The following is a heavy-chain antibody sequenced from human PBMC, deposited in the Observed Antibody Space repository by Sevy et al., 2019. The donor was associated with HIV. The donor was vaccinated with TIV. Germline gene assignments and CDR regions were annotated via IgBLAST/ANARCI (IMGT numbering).Heavy chain of an antibody. CDR3: ARDGLVLWFGELSPHFDY. J-gene: IGHJ4*02. V-gene: IGHV3-20*04. Sequence: GGSLRLSCAASGFTFDDYGMSWVRQAPGKGLEWVSGINWNGGSTGYADSVKGRFTISRDNAKNSLYLQMNSLRAEDTALYYCARDGLVLWFGELSPHFDYSGQGTLVTVSS. CDR2: INWNGGST. D-gene: IGHD3-10*01. CDR1: GFTFDDYG.